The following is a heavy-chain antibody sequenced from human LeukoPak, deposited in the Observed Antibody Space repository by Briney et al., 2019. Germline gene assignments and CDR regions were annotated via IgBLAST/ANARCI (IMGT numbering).Heavy chain of an antibody. CDR1: GGTFSSYA. Sequence: GXSVKXSCKASGGTFSSYAISWVRQAPGQGLEWMGGIIPFFGTANYAQKFQGRITITTDESTSTPYMELSSLRAEDTAVYYCARVGDHGVSAFDIWGQGTMVTVSS. V-gene: IGHV1-69*05. J-gene: IGHJ3*02. CDR2: IIPFFGTA. CDR3: ARVGDHGVSAFDI. D-gene: IGHD2-8*01.